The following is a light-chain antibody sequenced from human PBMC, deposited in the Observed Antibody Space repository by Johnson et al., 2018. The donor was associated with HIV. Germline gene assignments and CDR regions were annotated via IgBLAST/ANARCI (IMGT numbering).Light chain of an antibody. Sequence: QPVLTQPPSVSAAPGQKVTVSCSGSSSNIGNNFVSWYQQVPGTAPKLLIYDTDKRPSGIPDRFSGSKSGTSATLGISGLQTGDEADYYCGTWDSSLSAGFYVFGTGTKVTVL. CDR3: GTWDSSLSAGFYV. CDR1: SSNIGNNF. CDR2: DTD. V-gene: IGLV1-51*01. J-gene: IGLJ1*01.